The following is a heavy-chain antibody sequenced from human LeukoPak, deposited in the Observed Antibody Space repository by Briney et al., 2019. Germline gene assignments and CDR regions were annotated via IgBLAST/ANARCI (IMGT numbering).Heavy chain of an antibody. CDR3: ARDDGYCSSTSCTVGFDP. D-gene: IGHD2-2*01. CDR1: GYTFTGYY. CDR2: INPNSGGT. J-gene: IGHJ5*02. V-gene: IGHV1-2*02. Sequence: ASVKVSCKASGYTFTGYYMHWVRQAPGQGLEWRGWINPNSGGTNYAQKFQGRVTMTRDTSISTAYMERSRLGSDETAGYYCARDDGYCSSTSCTVGFDPWGQGTLVTVSS.